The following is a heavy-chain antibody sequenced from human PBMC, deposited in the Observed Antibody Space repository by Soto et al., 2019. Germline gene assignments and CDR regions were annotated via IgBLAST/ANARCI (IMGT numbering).Heavy chain of an antibody. CDR1: GLTFRSYW. CDR2: INTDGSVA. Sequence: EVQLVESGGGLVQPGESLRLSCAAAGLTFRSYWMHWVRQAPGKGLVWVSRINTDGSVAMYVDSVKGRFTISRDNAKNTLYIHMNCLRAEDTAVYYCVRDMQFWRLDSWGQGTLVTVSS. CDR3: VRDMQFWRLDS. D-gene: IGHD3-3*02. V-gene: IGHV3-74*03. J-gene: IGHJ4*02.